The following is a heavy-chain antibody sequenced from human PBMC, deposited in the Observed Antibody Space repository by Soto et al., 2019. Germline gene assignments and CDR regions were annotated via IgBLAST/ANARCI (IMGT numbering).Heavy chain of an antibody. CDR2: ISSNGGSS. Sequence: PGGSLRLSCAASGFTFSSYAMHWVRQAPGKGLEYVSSISSNGGSSYYANSVKDRFTISRDNSKNTLYLQMGSLRAEDMAVYYCGRAIPAWFDPWGQGTLVTVSS. CDR3: GRAIPAWFDP. J-gene: IGHJ5*02. V-gene: IGHV3-64*01. CDR1: GFTFSSYA.